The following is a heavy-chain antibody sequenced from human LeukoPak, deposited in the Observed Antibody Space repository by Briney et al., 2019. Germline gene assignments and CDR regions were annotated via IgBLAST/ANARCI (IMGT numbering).Heavy chain of an antibody. V-gene: IGHV1-18*01. D-gene: IGHD3-10*01. Sequence: ASVKVSCKTSGYTFTSYDITWVRQAPGQGLEWMGWISGYSHETIYAQKFQDRVFMSRDASSTTAYIELRSLRSDDTAVYFCARGSRGIRGYFDHWGQGTLVTVSS. J-gene: IGHJ4*02. CDR1: GYTFTSYD. CDR3: ARGSRGIRGYFDH. CDR2: ISGYSHET.